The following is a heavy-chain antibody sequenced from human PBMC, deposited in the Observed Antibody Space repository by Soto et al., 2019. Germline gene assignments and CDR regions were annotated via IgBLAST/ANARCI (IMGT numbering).Heavy chain of an antibody. CDR3: ARVVVVPAAMPGVDYFDY. Sequence: SETLSLTCTVYGGSISGYYWSWIRPPTGKGLEWIGEINHSGSTNYNPSLKSRVTISVDTSKNQFSLKLSSVTAADTAVYYCARVVVVPAAMPGVDYFDYWGQGTLVTVSS. CDR1: GGSISGYY. V-gene: IGHV4-34*01. J-gene: IGHJ4*02. D-gene: IGHD2-2*01. CDR2: INHSGST.